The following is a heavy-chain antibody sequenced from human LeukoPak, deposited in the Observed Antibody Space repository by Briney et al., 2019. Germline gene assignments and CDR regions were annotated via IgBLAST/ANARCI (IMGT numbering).Heavy chain of an antibody. V-gene: IGHV3-13*01. J-gene: IGHJ4*02. CDR2: IGIGGDT. Sequence: GGSLRLSCAVSGFTFRSFAMHWVRHATGKGLEWLSAIGIGGDTYYPGSVKGRFTISRENAKNSLYLQMNSLRAGDTAVYYCVRQATPHGHFDYWGQGILVTVSS. D-gene: IGHD2-15*01. CDR1: GFTFRSFA. CDR3: VRQATPHGHFDY.